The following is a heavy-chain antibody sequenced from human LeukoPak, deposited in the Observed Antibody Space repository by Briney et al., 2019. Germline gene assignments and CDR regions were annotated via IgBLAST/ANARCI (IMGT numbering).Heavy chain of an antibody. CDR3: ARRRRIVGATPGAFGI. J-gene: IGHJ3*02. CDR1: GGSFSGYY. D-gene: IGHD1-26*01. V-gene: IGHV4-34*01. CDR2: INHSGST. Sequence: SSETLSLTCAVYGGSFSGYYWSWIRQPPGKGLEWMGEINHSGSTNYNPSLKSRVTISVDTSKNQFSLKLSSVTAADTAVYYCARRRRIVGATPGAFGIWGQGTMVTVSS.